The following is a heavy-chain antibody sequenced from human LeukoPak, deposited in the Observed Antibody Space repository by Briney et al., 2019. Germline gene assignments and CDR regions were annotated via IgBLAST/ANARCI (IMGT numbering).Heavy chain of an antibody. CDR3: ARGMTTVTTSG. V-gene: IGHV3-21*01. D-gene: IGHD4-11*01. CDR1: GFTFSSYS. J-gene: IGHJ4*02. Sequence: GSLRLSCAASGFTFSSYSMNWVRQAPGKGLEWVSSISSSSSYIYYADSVKGRFTISRDNAKNSLYLQMNSLRAEDTAVYYCARGMTTVTTSGWGQGTLVTVSS. CDR2: ISSSSSYI.